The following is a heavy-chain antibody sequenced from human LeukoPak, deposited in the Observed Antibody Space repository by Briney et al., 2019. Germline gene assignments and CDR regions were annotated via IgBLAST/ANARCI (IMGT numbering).Heavy chain of an antibody. D-gene: IGHD3-16*01. CDR2: INPNSGGT. CDR3: ARGYDYSYYGMDV. CDR1: GYTFTGYY. V-gene: IGHV1-2*02. Sequence: ASVKVSCKASGYTFTGYYMHWVRQAPGQGLEWMGWINPNSGGTNYAQKFQGRVTMTRDTFISTAYMELSRLRSDDTAVYYCARGYDYSYYGMDVWGQGTTVTVSS. J-gene: IGHJ6*02.